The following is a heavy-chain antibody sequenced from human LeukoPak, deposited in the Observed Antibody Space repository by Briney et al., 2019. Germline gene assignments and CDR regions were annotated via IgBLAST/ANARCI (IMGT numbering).Heavy chain of an antibody. J-gene: IGHJ6*04. Sequence: GGSLRLSCAASGFTFSTYRMNWVRQAPGKGLEWVSSISGRSTNIYYSDSVKGRFTVSRDNAKNSLYLQMKSLRAEDTAVYYCAELGITMIGGVWGKGTTVTISS. V-gene: IGHV3-21*01. CDR3: AELGITMIGGV. D-gene: IGHD3-10*02. CDR2: ISGRSTNI. CDR1: GFTFSTYR.